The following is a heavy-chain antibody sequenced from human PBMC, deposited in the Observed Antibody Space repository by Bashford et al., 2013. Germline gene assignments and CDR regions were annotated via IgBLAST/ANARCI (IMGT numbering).Heavy chain of an antibody. CDR2: IYYTGST. J-gene: IGHJ4*03. V-gene: IGHV4-61*08. CDR3: ARVTFIRGVHTLLYY. Sequence: SETLSLTCTVSGGSVSSGDYYWSWIRQPPGKGLEWMGYIYYTGSTNYNPSLTSRVTMSLDTSKNQFSLEVSSVTAADTAVYYCARVTFIRGVHTLLYYWGRGKSWSPSPQ. D-gene: IGHD3-10*01. CDR1: GGSVSSGDYY.